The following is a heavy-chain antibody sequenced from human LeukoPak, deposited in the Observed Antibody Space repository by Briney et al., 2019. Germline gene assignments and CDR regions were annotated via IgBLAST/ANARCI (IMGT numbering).Heavy chain of an antibody. V-gene: IGHV1-2*06. J-gene: IGHJ3*02. CDR1: GYTFTGYY. CDR3: ARGWGAVAGPDAFDI. D-gene: IGHD6-19*01. CDR2: INPNSGGS. Sequence: ASVKVSCKASGYTFTGYYMHWVRQAPGQGLEWMGRINPNSGGSNYAQKFQGRVTMTRDTSISTAYMELSRLRSDDTAVYYCARGWGAVAGPDAFDIWGQGTMVTVSS.